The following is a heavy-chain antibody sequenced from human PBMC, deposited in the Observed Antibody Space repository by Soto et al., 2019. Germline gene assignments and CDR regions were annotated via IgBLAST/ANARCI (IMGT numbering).Heavy chain of an antibody. CDR3: ATFSIVGTVIFNH. Sequence: PSETRSLTCGVYGDSFSDYYWAWVRQPPGKGLERIGEINHSGNTYFAPSLKSRLTMSIDTSRNHVSLHLTSVTAADTAVYYCATFSIVGTVIFNHWGQGTQVTVSS. CDR1: GDSFSDYY. CDR2: INHSGNT. J-gene: IGHJ4*02. D-gene: IGHD1-26*01. V-gene: IGHV4-34*01.